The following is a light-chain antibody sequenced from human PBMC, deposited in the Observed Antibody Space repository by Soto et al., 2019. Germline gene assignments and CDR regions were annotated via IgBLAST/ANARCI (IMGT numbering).Light chain of an antibody. CDR2: AAS. V-gene: IGKV1-9*01. J-gene: IGKJ5*01. Sequence: QLTQSPSSLSASLGGRVAMTCRASQGISSYLAWYQKKPGKAPNLLIYAASTLQSGVPSRFSGSGSGTDFTLTISSLQPEDFATYHCQQLNTYPITFGQGTRLEI. CDR1: QGISSY. CDR3: QQLNTYPIT.